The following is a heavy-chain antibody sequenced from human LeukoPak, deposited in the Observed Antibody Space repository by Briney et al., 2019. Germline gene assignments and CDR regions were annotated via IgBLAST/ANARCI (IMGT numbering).Heavy chain of an antibody. CDR1: GFTFSSYS. CDR3: ARGAPTYYYDSSGYVDYFDY. Sequence: GGSLRFSCAASGFTFSSYSMNWVRKAPGKGLGWVSSIISSSSYIYYAGSVKGRFPISRANAKNSLSLQMNSLRPRDTAVFYFARGAPTYYYDSSGYVDYFDYWGQGTLVTVSS. J-gene: IGHJ4*02. V-gene: IGHV3-21*01. D-gene: IGHD3-22*01. CDR2: IISSSSYI.